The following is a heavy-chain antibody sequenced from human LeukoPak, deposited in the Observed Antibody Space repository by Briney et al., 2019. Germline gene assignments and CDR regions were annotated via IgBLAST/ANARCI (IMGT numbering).Heavy chain of an antibody. V-gene: IGHV1-46*01. CDR3: ARDESHCSSTSCYAYYYYGMDV. D-gene: IGHD2-2*01. CDR2: INPSGGRT. J-gene: IGHJ6*02. Sequence: GASVTVSCKASGYTFTSYYMHWVRQAPGQGLEWMGLINPSGGRTSYAQKFHLRVTMTRDPSTRPLYMHLRSLRSEDTAVYYCARDESHCSSTSCYAYYYYGMDVWGQGTTVTVSS. CDR1: GYTFTSYY.